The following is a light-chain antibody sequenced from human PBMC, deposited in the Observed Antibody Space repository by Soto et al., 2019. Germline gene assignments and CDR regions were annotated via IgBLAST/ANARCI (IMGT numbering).Light chain of an antibody. CDR2: DVS. Sequence: QSALIQPASVSGSPGQSITISCTGTSNDVGGYNYVSWYQQHPGKAPKLMIYDVSKRPSGVSNRFSGSKSGNTASLTISGLQAEDEADYHCSSYTSSTTVVFGGGTKLTVL. CDR1: SNDVGGYNY. J-gene: IGLJ2*01. V-gene: IGLV2-14*01. CDR3: SSYTSSTTVV.